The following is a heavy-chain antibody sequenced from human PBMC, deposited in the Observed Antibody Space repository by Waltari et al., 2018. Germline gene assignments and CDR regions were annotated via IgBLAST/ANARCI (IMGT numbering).Heavy chain of an antibody. J-gene: IGHJ5*02. Sequence: EVQLVESGGGLVQPGGSLRLSCAASGFTLTRYWMHWVRQAPGKGLVWGSGIGGDGRLTTYADSVKGRFTVSRDNARNAMYMEMNSLRGEDTAVYYCALRYCTTTSCYGGGFDPWGQGTLVTVSS. CDR3: ALRYCTTTSCYGGGFDP. CDR1: GFTLTRYW. D-gene: IGHD2-2*01. CDR2: IGGDGRLT. V-gene: IGHV3-74*01.